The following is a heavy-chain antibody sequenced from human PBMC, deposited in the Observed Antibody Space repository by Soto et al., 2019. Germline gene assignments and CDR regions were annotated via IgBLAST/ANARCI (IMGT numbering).Heavy chain of an antibody. CDR2: IYYSGST. V-gene: IGHV4-30-4*01. D-gene: IGHD2-2*01. J-gene: IGHJ4*02. Sequence: QVQLQESGPGLVKPSQTLSLTCTVSGGSISSGDYYWSWIRQPPGNGLEWIGYIYYSGSTYYNPSLKSRVTISVDTSKNQFSLKLSSVTAADTAVYYCARYLVPAAIESDYWGQGTLVTVSS. CDR1: GGSISSGDYY. CDR3: ARYLVPAAIESDY.